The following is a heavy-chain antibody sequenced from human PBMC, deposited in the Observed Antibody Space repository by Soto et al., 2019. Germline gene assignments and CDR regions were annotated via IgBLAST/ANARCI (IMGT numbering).Heavy chain of an antibody. CDR3: ARGRGTSGSYSEETDI. Sequence: SETLSLTCAVYGGSFSGYYWSWIRQPPGKGLEWIGEINHSGSTNYNPSLKSRVTISVDTSKNQFSLKLSSVTAADTAVYYCARGRGTSGSYSEETDIWGQGTMVTVSS. CDR1: GGSFSGYY. V-gene: IGHV4-34*01. D-gene: IGHD1-26*01. CDR2: INHSGST. J-gene: IGHJ3*02.